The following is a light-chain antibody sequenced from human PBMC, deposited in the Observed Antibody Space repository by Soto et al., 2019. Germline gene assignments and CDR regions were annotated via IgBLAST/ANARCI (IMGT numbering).Light chain of an antibody. V-gene: IGKV4-1*01. CDR1: QSVLYSSNNKNY. CDR3: HQYYSTPT. CDR2: WAS. J-gene: IGKJ4*01. Sequence: DIVMTQSPDSLAVSLGERATINCKSSQSVLYSSNNKNYLAWYQQKPGQPPKLLIYWASTRESGGPDRFSGSGSGTDFTLTISSLQAEDVAVYYCHQYYSTPTFGGGTKVEIK.